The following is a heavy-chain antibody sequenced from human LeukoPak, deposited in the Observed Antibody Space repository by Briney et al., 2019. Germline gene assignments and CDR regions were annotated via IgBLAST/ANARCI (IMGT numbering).Heavy chain of an antibody. J-gene: IGHJ4*02. D-gene: IGHD4-17*01. CDR2: ITSSSNYI. CDR3: ARPDYGDYCFDY. CDR1: GFTFSGYS. Sequence: GGSLRLSCAASGFTFSGYSMNWVRQAPGKGLEWVSSITSSSNYIYYADSVKGRFTISRDNAKNSLYLQMNSLKAEDTAVYYCARPDYGDYCFDYWGQGTLVTVSS. V-gene: IGHV3-21*01.